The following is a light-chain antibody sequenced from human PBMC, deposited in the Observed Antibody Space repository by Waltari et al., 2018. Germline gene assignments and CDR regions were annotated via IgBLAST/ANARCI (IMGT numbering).Light chain of an antibody. CDR2: AAS. Sequence: DIQMTQSPSSLSASVGDRVTITCQASQSISSYLNWFQQQPEKAPKLLIYAASCVQRGVPSRFSGSGAGKDFTLSISRLPPEDSATYYCQQIYSTLYSFGQGTRLEIK. CDR1: QSISSY. CDR3: QQIYSTLYS. V-gene: IGKV1-39*01. J-gene: IGKJ2*03.